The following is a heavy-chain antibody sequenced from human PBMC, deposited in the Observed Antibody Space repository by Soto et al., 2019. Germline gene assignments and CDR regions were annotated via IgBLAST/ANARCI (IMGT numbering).Heavy chain of an antibody. CDR1: GFTFSDYY. CDR3: ARDLTSGDYDDY. Sequence: GGSLRLSCAASGFTFSDYYMSWIRQAPGKGLEWVSYISSSSSYTNYADSVKGRFTISRDNAKNSLYLQMNSLRAEDTAVYYCARDLTSGDYDDYWGQGTLVTVSS. V-gene: IGHV3-11*06. CDR2: ISSSSSYT. J-gene: IGHJ4*02. D-gene: IGHD4-17*01.